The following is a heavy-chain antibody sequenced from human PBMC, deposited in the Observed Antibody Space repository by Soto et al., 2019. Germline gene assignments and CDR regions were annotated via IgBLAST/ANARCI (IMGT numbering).Heavy chain of an antibody. Sequence: SETLSLTCTVSGRSMPSYYRTWIRQSPGKGLEWIGSIHYSGSTSYNPSLKSRVTISLDTSKNQFSLNLDSVTAADTAVYYCAKDSYGLTDTWFDPWGQGTLVTVSS. CDR1: GRSMPSYY. CDR2: IHYSGST. J-gene: IGHJ5*02. V-gene: IGHV4-59*12. D-gene: IGHD5-18*01. CDR3: AKDSYGLTDTWFDP.